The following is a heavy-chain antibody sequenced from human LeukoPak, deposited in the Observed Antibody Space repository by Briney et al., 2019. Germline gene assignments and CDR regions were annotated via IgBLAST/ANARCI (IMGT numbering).Heavy chain of an antibody. CDR2: INQDGSEK. D-gene: IGHD2-8*01. V-gene: IGHV3-7*01. CDR3: AREGGHCSNGICSYFDY. J-gene: IGHJ4*02. CDR1: GFTSGNYW. Sequence: PGGSLRLSCGASGFTSGNYWMSWVRQAPGKGPEWVANINQDGSEKYLLDSVKGRFTVSRDNAKNSLFLQLNSLRVEDTAVYYCAREGGHCSNGICSYFDYWGQGSLVTVSS.